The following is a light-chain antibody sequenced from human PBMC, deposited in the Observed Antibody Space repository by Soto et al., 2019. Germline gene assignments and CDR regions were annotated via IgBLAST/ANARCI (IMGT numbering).Light chain of an antibody. J-gene: IGKJ1*01. CDR2: LGS. CDR3: MQALQTPPWT. CDR1: QSLLHSNGYNY. Sequence: DLVMTQSPLSLPVTPGEPASISCRSSQSLLHSNGYNYLDWYLQKQGQSPQLLIYLGSNRASGVPDRFSGSGSGTDFTLKISRVEAEDVGVYYCMQALQTPPWTFGXXX. V-gene: IGKV2-28*01.